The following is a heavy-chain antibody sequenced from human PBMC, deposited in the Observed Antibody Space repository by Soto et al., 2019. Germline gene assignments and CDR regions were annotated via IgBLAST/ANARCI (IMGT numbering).Heavy chain of an antibody. V-gene: IGHV3-30*18. D-gene: IGHD3-10*01. Sequence: GGSLRLSCAASGFTFSSYGMHWVRQAPGKGLEWVAVISYDGSNKYYADSAKGRLTISRDNSKNTLYLQMNSLRAEDTAVYYCAKARDYYGSGSYSFFDYWGQGNLVTVSS. J-gene: IGHJ4*02. CDR1: GFTFSSYG. CDR3: AKARDYYGSGSYSFFDY. CDR2: ISYDGSNK.